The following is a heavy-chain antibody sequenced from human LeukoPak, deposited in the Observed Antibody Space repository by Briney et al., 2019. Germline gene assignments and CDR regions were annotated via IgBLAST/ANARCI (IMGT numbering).Heavy chain of an antibody. CDR2: TYYRSKWYN. V-gene: IGHV6-1*01. Sequence: SQTLSLTCAISGDSVSSNSAAWNWIRQSPSRGLEWLGRTYYRSKWYNDYAVSVKSRITINPDTSKNQFSLQLNSVTPEDTAVYYCARAGLNYYGSGSYQPPFDYWGQGTLVTVSS. J-gene: IGHJ4*02. CDR1: GDSVSSNSAA. CDR3: ARAGLNYYGSGSYQPPFDY. D-gene: IGHD3-10*01.